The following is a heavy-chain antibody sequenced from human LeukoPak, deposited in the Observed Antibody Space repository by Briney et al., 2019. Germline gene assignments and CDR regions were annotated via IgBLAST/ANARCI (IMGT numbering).Heavy chain of an antibody. J-gene: IGHJ4*02. Sequence: PSETLSLTCAVSGGALISSNWWSWVRQPPGKGLEWIGEIYYSGSTNYNPSLKSRVTISVDTSKNQFSLKLSSVTAADTAVYYCARGIGSDYGGNLFDYWGQGTLVTVSS. CDR1: GGALISSNW. CDR3: ARGIGSDYGGNLFDY. V-gene: IGHV4-4*02. CDR2: IYYSGST. D-gene: IGHD4-23*01.